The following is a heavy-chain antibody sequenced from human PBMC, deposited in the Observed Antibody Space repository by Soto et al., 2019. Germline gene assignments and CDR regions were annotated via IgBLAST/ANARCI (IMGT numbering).Heavy chain of an antibody. CDR1: GFTFTSSA. J-gene: IGHJ6*04. Sequence: SVKVSCTASGFTFTSSAVQWVRQARGQRLEWIGWIVVGSGNTNYAQKFQERVTITRDMSTSTAYLELSSLRSEDTAVFYCAAEEHLVSDYYYGMDVWGKGTTVTVSS. D-gene: IGHD6-6*01. V-gene: IGHV1-58*01. CDR2: IVVGSGNT. CDR3: AAEEHLVSDYYYGMDV.